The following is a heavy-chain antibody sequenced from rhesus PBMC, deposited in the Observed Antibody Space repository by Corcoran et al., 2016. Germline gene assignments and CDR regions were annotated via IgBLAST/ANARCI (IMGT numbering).Heavy chain of an antibody. CDR3: ARGPNSGSYYYYGLDS. CDR2: MSYTGGST. CDR1: GFIFSDYY. Sequence: EVPLVESGGGLAKPGGSLRLSCAASGFIFSDYYMSLVRQGPGKGLEWVSGMSYTGGSTYYADSVKGRFTISRENAKNTLYLQMDSLRAEDTAVYYWARGPNSGSYYYYGLDSWGQGVVVTVSS. J-gene: IGHJ6*01. V-gene: IGHV3S18*01. D-gene: IGHD3-16*01.